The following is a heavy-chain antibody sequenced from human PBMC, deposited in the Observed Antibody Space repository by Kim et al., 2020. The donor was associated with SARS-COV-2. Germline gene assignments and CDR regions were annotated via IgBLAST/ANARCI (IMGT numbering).Heavy chain of an antibody. D-gene: IGHD1-26*01. CDR3: VRGHYGKIVGEY. CDR2: IDSDNGNT. V-gene: IGHV1-18*01. J-gene: IGHJ4*02. CDR1: GYTFTDYG. Sequence: ASVKVSCKASGYTFTDYGFSWVRQAPGQGLEWMGWIDSDNGNTNYAQNLQGRVTMTADTSTSTAYMELMSLRSYDTAMYYCVRGHYGKIVGEYWGQGTLVTVSS.